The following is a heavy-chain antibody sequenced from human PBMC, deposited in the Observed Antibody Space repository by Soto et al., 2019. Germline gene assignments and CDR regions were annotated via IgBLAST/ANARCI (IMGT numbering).Heavy chain of an antibody. V-gene: IGHV1-18*04. Sequence: GASVKVSCKASGYTFARYGISWVRQAPGQGLEWMAWTSGNNDDTNYAQKFQGRVTLTTDTSTGTAYMELRSLRSDDTAVYYCARAERGTCTSTSCYYFDYWGQGTLVTVSS. CDR1: GYTFARYG. CDR3: ARAERGTCTSTSCYYFDY. J-gene: IGHJ4*02. D-gene: IGHD2-2*01. CDR2: TSGNNDDT.